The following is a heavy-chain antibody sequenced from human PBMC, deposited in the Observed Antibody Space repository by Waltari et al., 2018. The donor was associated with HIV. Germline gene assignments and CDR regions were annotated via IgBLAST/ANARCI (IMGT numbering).Heavy chain of an antibody. Sequence: QVQLVQSGSELKKPGASVKVSCKASGYAFNKFGMNWVRQAPGQGLEWMGWIGGKTGNPSYAQGFTGRFVFPSDTSVSKTYLQINNIRAEDTAVYYCVKSIGGYRGGDNWGQGTLVTVSS. D-gene: IGHD3-16*02. CDR2: IGGKTGNP. CDR3: VKSIGGYRGGDN. J-gene: IGHJ4*02. CDR1: GYAFNKFG. V-gene: IGHV7-4-1*02.